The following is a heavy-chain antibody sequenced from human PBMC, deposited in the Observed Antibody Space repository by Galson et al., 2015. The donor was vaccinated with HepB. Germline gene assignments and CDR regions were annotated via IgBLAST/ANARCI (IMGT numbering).Heavy chain of an antibody. CDR1: GGSLSGFY. J-gene: IGHJ6*02. V-gene: IGHV4-34*12. D-gene: IGHD6-6*01. CDR2: VIPIEST. CDR3: ARILTPGGRAARGYYYYGMDV. Sequence: TLSLTCAVYGGSLSGFYWSWIRQPPGKGLECIGKVIPIESTNYNPSLRGRVTISVDRSKNQFSLKLSSVTAADTAVYYCARILTPGGRAARGYYYYGMDVWGQGTTVTVSS.